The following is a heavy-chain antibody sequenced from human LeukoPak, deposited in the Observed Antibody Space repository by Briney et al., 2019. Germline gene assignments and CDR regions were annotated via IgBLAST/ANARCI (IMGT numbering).Heavy chain of an antibody. J-gene: IGHJ4*02. D-gene: IGHD3-10*01. CDR2: IYYSGST. V-gene: IGHV4-59*01. Sequence: PSETLSLTCTVSGGSISSYYWSWIRQPPGKGLERIGYIYYSGSTNYNPSLKGRVTISVDTSKNQFSLKLSSVTAADTAVYYCASAYYYGSGSYGIDYWGQGTLVTVSS. CDR3: ASAYYYGSGSYGIDY. CDR1: GGSISSYY.